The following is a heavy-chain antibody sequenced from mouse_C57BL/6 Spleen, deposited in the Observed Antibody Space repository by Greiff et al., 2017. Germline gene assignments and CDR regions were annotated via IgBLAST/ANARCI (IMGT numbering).Heavy chain of an antibody. CDR1: GYAFTNYL. CDR3: ARFYDYDGY. V-gene: IGHV1-54*01. Sequence: QVHVKQSGAELVRPGTSVKVSCKASGYAFTNYLIAWVKQRPGQGLEWIGVINPGSGGTNYNEKFKGKATLTADKSSSTAYMQLSSLTSEDSAVYFCARFYDYDGYWGQGTTLTVSS. CDR2: INPGSGGT. J-gene: IGHJ2*01. D-gene: IGHD2-4*01.